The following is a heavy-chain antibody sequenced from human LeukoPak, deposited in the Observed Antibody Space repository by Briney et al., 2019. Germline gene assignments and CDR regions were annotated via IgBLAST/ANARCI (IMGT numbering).Heavy chain of an antibody. CDR3: ARHEPLVVVGYYFDY. D-gene: IGHD2-15*01. CDR1: GYSFTSYW. V-gene: IGHV5-10-1*01. J-gene: IGHJ4*02. CDR2: IDPSDSYT. Sequence: GESLKISCKGSGYSFTSYWISWVRQTPGKGLEWMGRIDPSDSYTNYSPSFQGHVTISADKSISTAYLQWSSLKASDTAMYYCARHEPLVVVGYYFDYWGQGTLVTVSP.